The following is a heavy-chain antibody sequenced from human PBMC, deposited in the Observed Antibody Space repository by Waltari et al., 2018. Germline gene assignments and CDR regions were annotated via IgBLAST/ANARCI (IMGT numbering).Heavy chain of an antibody. V-gene: IGHV3-48*03. CDR1: GFTFSSYE. CDR2: ISSSGSTI. Sequence: EVQLVESGGGLVQPGGSLRLSCAASGFTFSSYELNWVRQAPGKGLEGVSYISSSGSTIYYADSVKCRFTISRDNAKNSLYLQMNSLRAEDTAVYYCARDGGMVYAMDYWGQGTLVTVSS. J-gene: IGHJ4*02. CDR3: ARDGGMVYAMDY. D-gene: IGHD2-8*01.